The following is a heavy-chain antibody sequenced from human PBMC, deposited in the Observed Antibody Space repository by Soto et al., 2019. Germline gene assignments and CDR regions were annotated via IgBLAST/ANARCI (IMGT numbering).Heavy chain of an antibody. J-gene: IGHJ6*02. CDR3: VRDHGYCTSRSSYRDYYYYGMDV. D-gene: IGHD2-2*03. V-gene: IGHV1-69*01. CDR1: GDTFSSYG. CDR2: IIPMYGTA. Sequence: QVQLVQSGAEVKKPGSSVKVSCKVSGDTFSSYGISWVRQAPGQGLEWMGGIIPMYGTANYSQKFQGRVTITADEPTTAAYMELSSLRSEDTAVYLCVRDHGYCTSRSSYRDYYYYGMDVWGQGNTVTVSS.